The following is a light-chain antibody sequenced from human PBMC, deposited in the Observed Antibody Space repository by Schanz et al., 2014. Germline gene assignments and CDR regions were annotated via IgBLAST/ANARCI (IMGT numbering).Light chain of an antibody. CDR3: GSYAGNSLLL. CDR1: SSDVGGYNF. CDR2: EIN. J-gene: IGLJ2*01. V-gene: IGLV2-8*01. Sequence: QSALTQPPSASGSPGQSVTISCTGTSSDVGGYNFVSWYQQHPGKAPKLMIYEINKRPSGVPDRFSGSKSGNTASLTVSGLQAEDEADYYCGSYAGNSLLLLGGGTKLTVL.